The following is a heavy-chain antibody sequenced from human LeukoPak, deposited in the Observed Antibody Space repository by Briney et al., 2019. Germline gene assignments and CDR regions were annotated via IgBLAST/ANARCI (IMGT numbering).Heavy chain of an antibody. J-gene: IGHJ4*02. CDR1: GGTFSNFA. D-gene: IGHD5-18*01. CDR3: ARSAGIQLWLPLDY. Sequence: AASVKVSCKASGGTFSNFAISWVRQAPGQGLEWMGGIIPIFDTADYAQKFQDRVTITADESTSTAYMELISLKSEDTAIYYCARSAGIQLWLPLDYWGPGTLVTVSS. V-gene: IGHV1-69*13. CDR2: IIPIFDTA.